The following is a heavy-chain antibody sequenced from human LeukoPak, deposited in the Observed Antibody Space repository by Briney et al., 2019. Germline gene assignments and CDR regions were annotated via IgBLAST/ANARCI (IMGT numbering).Heavy chain of an antibody. Sequence: PSETLSLTCTVSGGSIGSYYWSWIRQPPGKGLEWIGYIYYSGSTNYNPSLKSRVTISVDTSKNQFSLKLSSVTAEDTAVYYCARESYEALDYWGQGTLVTVSS. J-gene: IGHJ4*02. CDR1: GGSIGSYY. D-gene: IGHD1-26*01. CDR2: IYYSGST. CDR3: ARESYEALDY. V-gene: IGHV4-59*01.